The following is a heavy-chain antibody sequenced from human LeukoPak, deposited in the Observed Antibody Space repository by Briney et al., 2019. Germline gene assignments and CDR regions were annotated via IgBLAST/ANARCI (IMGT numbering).Heavy chain of an antibody. J-gene: IGHJ3*02. V-gene: IGHV4-30-2*01. CDR2: IYHSGST. CDR3: ARRGNAFDI. CDR1: GDSISNGGYY. Sequence: PSQTLSLTCTVSGDSISNGGYYWSWIRQPPGKGLEWIGYIYHSGSTYYNPSLKSRVTISIDRSKNQFSLKLSSVTAADTAVYYCARRGNAFDIWGQGTMVTVSS.